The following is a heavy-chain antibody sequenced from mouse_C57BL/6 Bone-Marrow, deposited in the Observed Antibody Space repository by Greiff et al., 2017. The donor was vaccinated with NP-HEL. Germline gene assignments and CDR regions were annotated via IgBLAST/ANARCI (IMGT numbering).Heavy chain of an antibody. J-gene: IGHJ2*01. CDR2: IHPNSGST. Sequence: VQLQQPGAELVKPGASVKLSCKASGYTFTSYWMHWVKQRPGQGLEWIGMIHPNSGSTNYNEKFKSKATLTVDKSSSTAYMQLSSLTSEDSAVYYCAQALYYYGSSPDYWGQGTTLTVSS. D-gene: IGHD1-1*01. CDR3: AQALYYYGSSPDY. CDR1: GYTFTSYW. V-gene: IGHV1-64*01.